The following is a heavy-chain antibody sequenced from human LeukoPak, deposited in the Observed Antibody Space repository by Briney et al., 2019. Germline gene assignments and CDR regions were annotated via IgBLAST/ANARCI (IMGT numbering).Heavy chain of an antibody. CDR1: GYTFTGYY. V-gene: IGHV1-2*06. CDR2: IDPNNGGT. J-gene: IGHJ4*02. D-gene: IGHD3-22*01. CDR3: ARDYDSSGYYYANY. Sequence: ASVKVSCKASGYTFTGYYMHWVRQAPGQGLEWMGRIDPNNGGTSYAQKFQGRVTMTRDTSISAAYMELSSLRSDDTAVYYCARDYDSSGYYYANYWGQGTLVTVSS.